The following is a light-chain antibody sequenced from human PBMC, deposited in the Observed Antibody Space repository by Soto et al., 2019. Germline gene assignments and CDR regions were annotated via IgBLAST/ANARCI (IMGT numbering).Light chain of an antibody. J-gene: IGLJ2*01. Sequence: QAVVTQSPSASASLGASVKFTCTLSSGHNHYAIAWHQQQPKKGPRFLMKLNSDGSHNKGDGIPDRFSGSSSGAERFLTISSLQSDDEADYYCQTWGTGIVVFGGGTKLTVL. CDR3: QTWGTGIVV. V-gene: IGLV4-69*02. CDR2: LNSDGSH. CDR1: SGHNHYA.